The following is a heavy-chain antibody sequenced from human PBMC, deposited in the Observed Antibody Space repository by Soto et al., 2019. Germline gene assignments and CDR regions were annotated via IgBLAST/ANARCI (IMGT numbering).Heavy chain of an antibody. CDR1: GGSFSGYY. Sequence: PSETLSLTCAVYGGSFSGYYWSWIRQPPGKGLEWIGEINHSGSTNYNPSLKSRVTISVDTSKNQFSLKLSSVTAADTAVYYCARSPRLYRPKDAFDIWGQGTMVTVSS. J-gene: IGHJ3*02. CDR2: INHSGST. CDR3: ARSPRLYRPKDAFDI. D-gene: IGHD3-16*02. V-gene: IGHV4-34*01.